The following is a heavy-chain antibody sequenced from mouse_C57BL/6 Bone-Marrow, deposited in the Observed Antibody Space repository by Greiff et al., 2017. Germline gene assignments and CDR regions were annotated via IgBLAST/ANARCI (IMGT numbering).Heavy chain of an antibody. V-gene: IGHV2-2*01. CDR2: IWSGGST. CDR3: ACMITTGYYYAMDY. CDR1: GFSLTSYG. Sequence: QVQLKESGPGLVQPSQSLSITCTVSGFSLTSYGVHWVRQSPGKGLEWLGVIWSGGSTDYNAAFISRLSISKDNSKSQVFFKMNSLQADDTAIYYCACMITTGYYYAMDYWGQGTSVTVSS. D-gene: IGHD2-4*01. J-gene: IGHJ4*01.